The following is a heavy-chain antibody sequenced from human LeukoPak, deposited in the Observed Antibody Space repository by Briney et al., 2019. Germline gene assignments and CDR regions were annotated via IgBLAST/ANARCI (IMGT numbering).Heavy chain of an antibody. CDR2: IYPGDSDT. CDR1: GYSFTSYW. D-gene: IGHD3-22*01. V-gene: IGHV5-51*01. J-gene: IGHJ4*02. Sequence: LGESLKISCKGSGYSFTSYWIGWVRQMPGKGLEWMGIIYPGDSDTRYSPSFQGQVTISADKSISTAYLQWSSLKASDTAMYYCARLRDDYYDSSGYYFDYWGQGTLVTVSS. CDR3: ARLRDDYYDSSGYYFDY.